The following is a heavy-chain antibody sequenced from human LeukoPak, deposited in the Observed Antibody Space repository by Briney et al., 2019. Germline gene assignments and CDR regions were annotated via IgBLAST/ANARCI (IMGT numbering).Heavy chain of an antibody. Sequence: PGGSLRLSWAASGFTFSSYAMSWVRQAPGKGLEWVSAISGSGGSTYYADSVKGRFTISRDNSKNTLYLQMNSLRAEDTAVYYCAKGDIVATMFDYCGQGTLVTVSS. CDR3: AKGDIVATMFDY. CDR2: ISGSGGST. CDR1: GFTFSSYA. V-gene: IGHV3-23*01. J-gene: IGHJ4*02. D-gene: IGHD5-12*01.